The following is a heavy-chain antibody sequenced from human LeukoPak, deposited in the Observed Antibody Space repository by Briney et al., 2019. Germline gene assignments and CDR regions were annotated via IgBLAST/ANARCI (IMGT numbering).Heavy chain of an antibody. CDR3: ARSVSGVWLFDY. CDR2: SSSDETYK. Sequence: GGSLRLSCAASGFTFSSYAMSWVRQAPGKGLEWVSVSSSDETYKFYADSVRGRFTISRDNSKNRLYLQMSDLRAEDTAVYFCARSVSGVWLFDYWGRGTLVTVSS. V-gene: IGHV3-30-3*01. J-gene: IGHJ4*02. CDR1: GFTFSSYA. D-gene: IGHD5/OR15-5a*01.